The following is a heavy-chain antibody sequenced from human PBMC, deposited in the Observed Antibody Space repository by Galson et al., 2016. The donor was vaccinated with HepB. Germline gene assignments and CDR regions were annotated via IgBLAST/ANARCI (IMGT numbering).Heavy chain of an antibody. J-gene: IGHJ3*02. CDR3: ATRISPRPFDI. D-gene: IGHD6-6*01. V-gene: IGHV4-61*02. CDR1: GASVSSGGYP. Sequence: TLSLTCSVSGASVSSGGYPWTWIRQSAGKGLEWVGRIFTYGSTNYNPSLRSRATGSLDTSKNQFSLRPDSMTAADSGIYYCATRISPRPFDIWGRGTMVTVSS. CDR2: IFTYGST.